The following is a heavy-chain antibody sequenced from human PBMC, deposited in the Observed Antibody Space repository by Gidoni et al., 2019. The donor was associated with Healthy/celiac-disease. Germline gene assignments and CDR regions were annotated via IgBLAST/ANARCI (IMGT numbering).Heavy chain of an antibody. Sequence: QVQLVASGGGLVKPGGSLRLSCPAYGFTFRNYYMSWIRQAPGEGLEWVSYISSSGRTLYYADSVKGRFTSSRDNAKNSLYLQMNSLRAEDTAVYYCARWRGGGFESFDYWGQGTLVTVSS. J-gene: IGHJ4*02. CDR3: ARWRGGGFESFDY. CDR1: GFTFRNYY. CDR2: ISSSGRTL. V-gene: IGHV3-11*01. D-gene: IGHD3-10*01.